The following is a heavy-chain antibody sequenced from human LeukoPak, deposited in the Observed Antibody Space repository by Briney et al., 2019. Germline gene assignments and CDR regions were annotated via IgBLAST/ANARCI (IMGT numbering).Heavy chain of an antibody. V-gene: IGHV3-30*04. Sequence: GGSLRLSCAASGFTFSSYAMHWVRQAPGKGLEWVAVISYDRSNKYYADSVKGRFTISRDNSKNTLYLQMNSLRAEDTAVYYCARDDPGPYYYYGMDVWGQGTTVTVSS. J-gene: IGHJ6*02. CDR3: ARDDPGPYYYYGMDV. CDR1: GFTFSSYA. CDR2: ISYDRSNK.